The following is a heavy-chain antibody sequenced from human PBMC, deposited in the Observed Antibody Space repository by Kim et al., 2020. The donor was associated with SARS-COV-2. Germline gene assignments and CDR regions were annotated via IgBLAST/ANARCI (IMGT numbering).Heavy chain of an antibody. V-gene: IGHV1-18*01. J-gene: IGHJ6*02. CDR1: GYIFTNYG. CDR2: ISTYNGNA. D-gene: IGHD3-10*01. CDR3: ARVETGLCGSGSRYNMDV. Sequence: ASVKVSCKASGYIFTNYGFSWVRQAPGQGLEWMGWISTYNGNANYAQRVQGRVTVTTDTSTSTAYMELRSLRFDDTAVYYCARVETGLCGSGSRYNMDVWGQGTTVTVSS.